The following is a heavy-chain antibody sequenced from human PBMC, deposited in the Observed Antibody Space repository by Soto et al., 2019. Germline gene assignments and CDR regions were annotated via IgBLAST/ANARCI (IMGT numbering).Heavy chain of an antibody. J-gene: IGHJ2*01. CDR1: GYTFTSYG. Sequence: ASVKVSCKASGYTFTSYGISWVRQAPGQGLEWMGWISAYNGNTNYAQKLQGRVTMTTDTSTSTAYMELRSLRSDDTAVYYCARGGAITVLERYWYLHLWGRGTLVTVSS. V-gene: IGHV1-18*01. D-gene: IGHD4-17*01. CDR2: ISAYNGNT. CDR3: ARGGAITVLERYWYLHL.